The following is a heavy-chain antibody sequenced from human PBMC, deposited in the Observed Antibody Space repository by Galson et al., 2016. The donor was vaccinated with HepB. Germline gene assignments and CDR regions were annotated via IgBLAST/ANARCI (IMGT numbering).Heavy chain of an antibody. CDR2: IKYDGTEQ. CDR3: ARDPGSSTWKNYFDY. J-gene: IGHJ4*02. V-gene: IGHV3-7*01. D-gene: IGHD6-13*01. Sequence: SLRLSCAGSGFGFGVFWMNWVRQAPGKGLEWVANIKYDGTEQNYADSVKGRFTISRDNSKNTLYLQMNNLRAEDTAVYFCARDPGSSTWKNYFDYWGQGTRVTVSS. CDR1: GFGFGVFW.